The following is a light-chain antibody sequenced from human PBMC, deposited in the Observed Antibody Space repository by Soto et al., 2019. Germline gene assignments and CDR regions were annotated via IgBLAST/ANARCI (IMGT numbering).Light chain of an antibody. Sequence: EIVLTQSPGTLSLSPGERATLSCRASQSVSSSFLAWYQQKPGQAPRLLIYGASSRATGIPDRFSGSGSGTDFALTISRLEAEDFAVYGCQHYGRSPPWTFGQGTKVEIK. V-gene: IGKV3-20*01. CDR2: GAS. J-gene: IGKJ1*01. CDR1: QSVSSSF. CDR3: QHYGRSPPWT.